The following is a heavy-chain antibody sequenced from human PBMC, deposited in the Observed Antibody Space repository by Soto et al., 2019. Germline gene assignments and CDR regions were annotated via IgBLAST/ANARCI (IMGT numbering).Heavy chain of an antibody. V-gene: IGHV4-34*01. D-gene: IGHD2-15*01. CDR1: GGSFSGYY. CDR2: INHSGST. Sequence: QVQLQQWGAGLLKPSETLSLTCAVYGGSFSGYYWSWIRQPPGKGLEWIGEINHSGSTNYNPSLKRRVTISVDPSMNQRFLKLSAVTAADTAVYYCAREDIVVVVGATTDKYNWFDPWGQGTLVTVSS. CDR3: AREDIVVVVGATTDKYNWFDP. J-gene: IGHJ5*02.